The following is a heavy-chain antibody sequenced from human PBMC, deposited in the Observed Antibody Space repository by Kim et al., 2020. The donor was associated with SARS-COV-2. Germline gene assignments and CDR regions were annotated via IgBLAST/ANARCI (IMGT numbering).Heavy chain of an antibody. Sequence: ASVKVSCKASGYTFTSYGISWVRQAPGQGLEWMGWISAYNGNTNYAQKLQGRVTMTTDTSTSTAYMELRSLRSDDTAVYYCARQISITIFGVVGQNWFDPWGQGTLVTVSS. CDR1: GYTFTSYG. CDR3: ARQISITIFGVVGQNWFDP. J-gene: IGHJ5*02. D-gene: IGHD3-3*01. CDR2: ISAYNGNT. V-gene: IGHV1-18*04.